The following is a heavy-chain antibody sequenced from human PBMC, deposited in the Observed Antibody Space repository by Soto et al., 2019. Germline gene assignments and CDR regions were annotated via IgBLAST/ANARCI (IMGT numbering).Heavy chain of an antibody. J-gene: IGHJ4*02. Sequence: GGSLRLSCAASGFSFSRNYMSWVRQAPGKGLQWFSLIYSGGSTYYADSVKGRFTISRDNSKNTLYLQMDSLRADDTAVYYCATGRDGDFYYSGYWGQGTLVTVSS. CDR1: GFSFSRNY. D-gene: IGHD2-21*01. V-gene: IGHV3-53*01. CDR2: IYSGGST. CDR3: ATGRDGDFYYSGY.